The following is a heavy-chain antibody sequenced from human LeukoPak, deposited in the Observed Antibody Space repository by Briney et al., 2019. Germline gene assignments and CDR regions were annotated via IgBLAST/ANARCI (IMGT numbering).Heavy chain of an antibody. CDR3: ARGRPHGNDY. CDR2: ISSNNRYI. D-gene: IGHD4-23*01. Sequence: GGSLRLSCAASGFTFSTYSMNWVRQAPGKGLEWVSSISSNNRYIYYADSVKGRFTISRDNAKNSLYLQMNSLRVEDTAVYYCARGRPHGNDYWGQGTLVTVSS. V-gene: IGHV3-21*01. CDR1: GFTFSTYS. J-gene: IGHJ4*02.